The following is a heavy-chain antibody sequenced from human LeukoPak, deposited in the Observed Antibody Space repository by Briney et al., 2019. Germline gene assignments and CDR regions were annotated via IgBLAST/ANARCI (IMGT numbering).Heavy chain of an antibody. CDR1: GFTFSNYA. CDR2: ISGSGGST. J-gene: IGHJ4*02. V-gene: IGHV3-23*01. D-gene: IGHD3-22*01. CDR3: ARVGYYDSSGYRAFDY. Sequence: GGSLRLSCAASGFTFSNYAMSWVRQSPGKGLEWVSAISGSGGSTYYADSVKGRFTISRDNAKNSLYLQMNSLRAEDTAVYYCARVGYYDSSGYRAFDYWGQGTLVTVSS.